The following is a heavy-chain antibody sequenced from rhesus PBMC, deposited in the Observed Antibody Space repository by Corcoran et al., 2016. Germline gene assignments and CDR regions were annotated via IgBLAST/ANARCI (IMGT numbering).Heavy chain of an antibody. J-gene: IGHJ4*01. CDR2: ISSGGRN. Sequence: QVQLQESDPGLVKPSETLSLTCAVSCYSISCDYYWGWIRQTPGKGLEWIGHISSGGRNFLNPSLKSRVTLSVDTSKSQFSLKLSSVTAADTAVYYCARLIAAAGTSFDYWGQGVLVTVSS. D-gene: IGHD6-31*01. CDR1: CYSISCDYY. V-gene: IGHV4S14*01. CDR3: ARLIAAAGTSFDY.